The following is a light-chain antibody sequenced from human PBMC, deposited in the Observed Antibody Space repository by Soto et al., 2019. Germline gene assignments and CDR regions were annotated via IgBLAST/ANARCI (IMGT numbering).Light chain of an antibody. CDR1: QDISNY. CDR2: DAY. CDR3: QRSYCRPRT. Sequence: QNTLSRSSLSASGGDSVTIPCQASQDISNYVNWHQQKPGKATKLMIYDAYNLEAGAPSRFSGSGSGTDFTLTISILHEEDFVTYCRQRSYCRPRTFGEGTKVHIK. J-gene: IGKJ4*02. V-gene: IGKV1-33*01.